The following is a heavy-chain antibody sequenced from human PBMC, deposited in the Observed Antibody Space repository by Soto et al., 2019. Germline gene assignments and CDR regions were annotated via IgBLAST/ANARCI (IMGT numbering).Heavy chain of an antibody. CDR1: GGSFSGYY. CDR2: INHSGST. CDR3: ARGYNWNYDWFDP. Sequence: KTSETLSLTCAVYGGSFSGYYWSWIRQPPGKGLEWIGEINHSGSTNYNPSLKSRVTISVDTSKNQFSLKLSSVTAADTAVYYCARGYNWNYDWFDPWGQGTLVTVSS. V-gene: IGHV4-34*01. D-gene: IGHD1-7*01. J-gene: IGHJ5*02.